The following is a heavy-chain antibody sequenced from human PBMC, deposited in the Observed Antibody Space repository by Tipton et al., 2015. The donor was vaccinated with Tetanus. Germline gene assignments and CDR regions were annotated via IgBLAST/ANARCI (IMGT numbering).Heavy chain of an antibody. CDR3: ARSVAPWTLTSVRAVRGVSSGYEF. V-gene: IGHV4-59*12. Sequence: TLSLTCTVSGGSISNYYWSWIRQPPGKGLEWIGYIYYSGSTNYNPSLKSRVTMSVDTSKNQFSLTLRSVTAADTAVYYCARSVAPWTLTSVRAVRGVSSGYEFWGQGTLVTVSS. J-gene: IGHJ4*02. CDR1: GGSISNYY. D-gene: IGHD3-10*01. CDR2: IYYSGST.